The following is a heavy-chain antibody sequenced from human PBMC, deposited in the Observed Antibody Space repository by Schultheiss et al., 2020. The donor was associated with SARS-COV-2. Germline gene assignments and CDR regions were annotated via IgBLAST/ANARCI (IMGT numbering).Heavy chain of an antibody. J-gene: IGHJ6*03. V-gene: IGHV5-51*01. Sequence: GESLKISCKGSGYSFTSYWIGWVRQMPGKGLEWMGIIYPGDSDTRYSPSFQGQVTISADKSISTAYLQWSSLKDSDTAMYYCARGTTGYYYYYYMDVWGKGTTVTVSS. D-gene: IGHD1-1*01. CDR2: IYPGDSDT. CDR1: GYSFTSYW. CDR3: ARGTTGYYYYYYMDV.